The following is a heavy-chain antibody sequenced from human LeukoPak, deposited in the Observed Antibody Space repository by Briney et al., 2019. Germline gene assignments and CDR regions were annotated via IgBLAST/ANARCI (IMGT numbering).Heavy chain of an antibody. V-gene: IGHV3-23*01. CDR2: ISGSGGST. D-gene: IGHD3-16*02. CDR1: GFTFSSYA. CDR3: AKDDYVWGSYRHFDY. Sequence: PWGSLRLSCAASGFTFSSYAMSWVRQAPGKGLEGVSAISGSGGSTYYAHSVKGRFTISRDNSQNTLYLSMNSLRAERTAVCYCAKDDYVWGSYRHFDYWGQGNLVTVSS. J-gene: IGHJ4*02.